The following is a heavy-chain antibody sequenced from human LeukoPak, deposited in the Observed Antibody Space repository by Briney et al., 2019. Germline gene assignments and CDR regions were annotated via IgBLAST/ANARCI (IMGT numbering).Heavy chain of an antibody. CDR3: ARASGYSGYAPFDY. J-gene: IGHJ4*01. Sequence: GGSLRLSCAASGFTVSSNYMSWVRQAPGKGLEWVSVIYSGCDTYYPDAVKGRFTISRDNSKNTLYLQMNTLRAEDTAVYYCARASGYSGYAPFDYWGQGTLVTVSS. D-gene: IGHD5-12*01. V-gene: IGHV3-53*01. CDR2: IYSGCDT. CDR1: GFTVSSNY.